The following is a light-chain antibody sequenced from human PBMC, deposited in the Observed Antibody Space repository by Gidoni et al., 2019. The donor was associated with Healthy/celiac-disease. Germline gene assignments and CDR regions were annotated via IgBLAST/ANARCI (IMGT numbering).Light chain of an antibody. CDR2: DNN. Sequence: QSVLTQPPSVSPAPGQKVTISCAGSSSNIGNNYVSWYQQLPGTAPKLLIYDNNKRPSGIPDRFSGSKSGTSATLGSTGLQTGDEADYYCGTWDSSLSAVVFGGGTKLTVL. J-gene: IGLJ2*01. CDR3: GTWDSSLSAVV. V-gene: IGLV1-51*01. CDR1: SSNIGNNY.